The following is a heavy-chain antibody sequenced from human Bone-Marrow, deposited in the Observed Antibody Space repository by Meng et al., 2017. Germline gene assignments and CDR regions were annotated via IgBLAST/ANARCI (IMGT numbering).Heavy chain of an antibody. V-gene: IGHV3-74*01. CDR1: GFSFSNYW. D-gene: IGHD2-21*02. CDR2: ISNDGSTT. J-gene: IGHJ3*02. CDR3: ARSLSDTAKGVFNI. Sequence: GESLKISCVASGFSFSNYWMHWVRQAPGKGLVWVSRISNDGSTTNYPDSVKGRFTISRDNAKNTLYLQTNSLRAEDTAMYFCARSLSDTAKGVFNIWGQGTLVTVSS.